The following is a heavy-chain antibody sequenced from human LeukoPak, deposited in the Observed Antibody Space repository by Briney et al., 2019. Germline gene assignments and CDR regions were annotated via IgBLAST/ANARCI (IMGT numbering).Heavy chain of an antibody. CDR2: ISSSGANT. CDR3: AKDHDGSKSSSDY. J-gene: IGHJ4*02. D-gene: IGHD5-24*01. CDR1: GFTFSSNA. Sequence: GGSLRLSCVVSGFTFSSNAMSWVRQAPGKGLEWVSTISSSGANTYYADSVKGRFTISRDNSKNTLYVQMNSLRAEDTAVYYCAKDHDGSKSSSDYWGQGTLVTVSS. V-gene: IGHV3-23*01.